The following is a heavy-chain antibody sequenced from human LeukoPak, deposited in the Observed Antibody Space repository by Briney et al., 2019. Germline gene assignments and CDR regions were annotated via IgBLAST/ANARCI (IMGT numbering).Heavy chain of an antibody. Sequence: GASVKVSCKASGYTFTSYYMHWVRQAPGQGLGWMGIINPSGGSTSYAQKFQGRVTMTRDMSTSTVYMELSSLRSEDTAVYYCARDGPYDAFDIWGQGTMVTVSS. V-gene: IGHV1-46*01. J-gene: IGHJ3*02. CDR3: ARDGPYDAFDI. CDR1: GYTFTSYY. CDR2: INPSGGST.